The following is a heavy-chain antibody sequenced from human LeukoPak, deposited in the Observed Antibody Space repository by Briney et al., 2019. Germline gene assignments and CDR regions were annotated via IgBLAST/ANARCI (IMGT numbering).Heavy chain of an antibody. J-gene: IGHJ3*02. CDR2: IYSGGST. CDR1: GFTVSSNY. V-gene: IGHV3-53*01. Sequence: PGGSLRLSCAASGFTVSSNYMSWVRQAPGKGLEWVSVIYSGGSTYYADSVKGRFTISRDNFKNTLYLQMNSLTAEDAAVYYCARVGVVPAAIPDGFDIWGQGTMVTVSS. D-gene: IGHD2-2*01. CDR3: ARVGVVPAAIPDGFDI.